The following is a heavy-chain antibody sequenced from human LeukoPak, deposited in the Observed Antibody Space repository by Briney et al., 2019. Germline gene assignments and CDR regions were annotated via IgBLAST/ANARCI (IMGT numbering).Heavy chain of an antibody. D-gene: IGHD3-10*01. V-gene: IGHV4-59*01. CDR1: GGSISSYY. CDR3: ARDLRLLWFGELMNWFDP. J-gene: IGHJ5*02. Sequence: SETLSLTCTVSGGSISSYYWSWIRQPPGKGLEWIGSIYHSGSTNYNPSLKSRVTISVDTSKNQFSLKLSSVTAADTAVYYCARDLRLLWFGELMNWFDPWGQGTLVTVSS. CDR2: IYHSGST.